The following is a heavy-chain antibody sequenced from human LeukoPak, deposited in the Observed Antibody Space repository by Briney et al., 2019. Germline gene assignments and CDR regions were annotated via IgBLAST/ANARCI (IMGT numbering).Heavy chain of an antibody. CDR3: VKTGWISSSWTAPFDY. CDR1: GGSISSSNW. Sequence: SETLSLTCAVSGGSISSSNWWSWVRQPPGKGLEWIGEIYHSGSTNYNPSLKSRVTISVDTSKNQFSLKLSSVTAADTAVYYCVKTGWISSSWTAPFDYWGQGTLVTVSS. D-gene: IGHD6-6*01. J-gene: IGHJ4*02. CDR2: IYHSGST. V-gene: IGHV4-4*02.